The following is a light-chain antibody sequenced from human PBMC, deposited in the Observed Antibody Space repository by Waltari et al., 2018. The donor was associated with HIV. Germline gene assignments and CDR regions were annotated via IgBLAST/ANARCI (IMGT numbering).Light chain of an antibody. J-gene: IGLJ3*02. CDR1: ELGDKY. Sequence: SYHLTQPPSVSVSPGQTATITCPGDELGDKYTCWYQQRPSQSPVLVISQNTKRPSGSPGRFAGSACGNTATLTISGTRAVDEADYYCQAWDSSTDGVFGGGTNLTVL. CDR2: QNT. CDR3: QAWDSSTDGV. V-gene: IGLV3-1*01.